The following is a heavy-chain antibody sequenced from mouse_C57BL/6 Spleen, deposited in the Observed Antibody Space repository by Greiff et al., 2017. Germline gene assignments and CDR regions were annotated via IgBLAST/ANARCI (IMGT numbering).Heavy chain of an antibody. CDR1: GFSLSTFGMG. V-gene: IGHV8-8*01. J-gene: IGHJ4*01. Sequence: ESGPGILQPSQTLSLTCSFSGFSLSTFGMGVGWIRQPSGKGLEWLAHIWWDDDKYYNPALKSRLTISKDTSKNQVFLKIANVDTADTATYYCARIPYYGSSYDYAMDYWGQGTSVTVSS. CDR3: ARIPYYGSSYDYAMDY. CDR2: IWWDDDK. D-gene: IGHD1-1*01.